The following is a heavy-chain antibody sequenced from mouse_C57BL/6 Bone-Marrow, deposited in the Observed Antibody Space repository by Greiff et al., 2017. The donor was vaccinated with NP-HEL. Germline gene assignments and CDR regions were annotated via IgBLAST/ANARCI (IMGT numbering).Heavy chain of an antibody. D-gene: IGHD1-1*01. CDR1: GYTFTDHT. CDR3: ASYYGSSYDYFDY. Sequence: VQLQQSDAELVKPGASVKLSCKVSGYTFTDHTIHWMKQRPEQGLEWIGYIYPRDGSTKYNEKFKGKATLTADKSSSTAYMQINSLTSEDSAVYFCASYYGSSYDYFDYWGQGTTLTVSS. V-gene: IGHV1-78*01. CDR2: IYPRDGST. J-gene: IGHJ2*01.